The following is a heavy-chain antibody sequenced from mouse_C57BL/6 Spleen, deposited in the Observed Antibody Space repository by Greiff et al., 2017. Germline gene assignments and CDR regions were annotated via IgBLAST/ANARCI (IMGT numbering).Heavy chain of an antibody. CDR1: GFTFSSYA. Sequence: EVQGVESGGGLVKPGGSLKLSCAASGFTFSSYAMSWVRQTPEKRLEWVATISDGGSYTYYPDNVKGRFPISRDNAKNNLYLQMSHLKSEDTAMYYCARDDYGSSLAYWGQETLVTVSA. J-gene: IGHJ3*01. V-gene: IGHV5-4*01. CDR2: ISDGGSYT. D-gene: IGHD1-1*01. CDR3: ARDDYGSSLAY.